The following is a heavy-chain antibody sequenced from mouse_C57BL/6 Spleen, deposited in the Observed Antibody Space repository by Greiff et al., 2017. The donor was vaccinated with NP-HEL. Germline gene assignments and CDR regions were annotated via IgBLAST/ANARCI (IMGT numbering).Heavy chain of an antibody. J-gene: IGHJ2*01. CDR1: GFNIKNTY. D-gene: IGHD1-1*01. Sequence: EVKLVESVAELVRPGASVKLSCTASGFNIKNTYMHWVKQRPEQGLEWIGRIDPANGNTKYAPKFQGKATITADTSSNTAYLQLSSLTSEDTAIYYCASLLLRSESYFDYWGQGTTLTVSS. CDR2: IDPANGNT. CDR3: ASLLLRSESYFDY. V-gene: IGHV14-3*01.